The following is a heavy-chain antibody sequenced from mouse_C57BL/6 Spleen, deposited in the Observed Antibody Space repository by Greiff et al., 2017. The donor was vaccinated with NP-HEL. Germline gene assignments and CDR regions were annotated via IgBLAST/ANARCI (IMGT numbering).Heavy chain of an antibody. Sequence: EVQWVESGGGLVKPGGSLKLSCAASGFTFSSYTMSWVRQTPEKRLEWVATISGGGGNTYYPDSVKGRFTISRDNAKNTLYLQMSSLRSEDTALYYCARGITDFDYWGQGTTLTVSS. J-gene: IGHJ2*01. D-gene: IGHD1-1*01. CDR3: ARGITDFDY. V-gene: IGHV5-9*01. CDR2: ISGGGGNT. CDR1: GFTFSSYT.